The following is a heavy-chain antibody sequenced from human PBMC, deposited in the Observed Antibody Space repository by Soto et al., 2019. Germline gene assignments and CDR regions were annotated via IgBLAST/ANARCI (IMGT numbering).Heavy chain of an antibody. Sequence: TSETLSLTCTVSGASISNTEWWHWVRQPPGKGLEWIGEVHHSGNTNYNPSLKSRVTMSVDKSKNQFSLMLRSVTAADTAVYYCAKWHPLNPWGQGTLVTVSS. J-gene: IGHJ5*02. CDR3: AKWHPLNP. CDR2: VHHSGNT. D-gene: IGHD2-8*01. V-gene: IGHV4-4*02. CDR1: GASISNTEW.